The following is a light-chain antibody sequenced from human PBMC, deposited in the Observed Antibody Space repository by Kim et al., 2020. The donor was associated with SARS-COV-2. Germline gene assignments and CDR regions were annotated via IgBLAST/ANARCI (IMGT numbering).Light chain of an antibody. V-gene: IGKV3-20*01. CDR1: QSVSSSY. Sequence: PGERAPLSCRASQSVSSSYLAWYQQKPGQAPRLLIYGASSRATGIPDRFSGSGSGTDFTLTISRLEPEDFAVYYCQQYGSSPPNTFGQGTKLEI. CDR2: GAS. J-gene: IGKJ2*01. CDR3: QQYGSSPPNT.